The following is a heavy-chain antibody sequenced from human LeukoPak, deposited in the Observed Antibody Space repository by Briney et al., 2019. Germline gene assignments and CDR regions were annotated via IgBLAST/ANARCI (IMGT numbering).Heavy chain of an antibody. Sequence: PSETLSLTCTVSGGSISSSSYYWGWIRQPPGKGLEWIGSIYYSGSTYYNPSLKSRVTISVDTSKNQFSLKLSSVTAADTAVYYCARSASSGYYSSRGYAFDIWGQGTMVTVSS. CDR2: IYYSGST. J-gene: IGHJ3*02. D-gene: IGHD3-22*01. V-gene: IGHV4-39*07. CDR3: ARSASSGYYSSRGYAFDI. CDR1: GGSISSSSYY.